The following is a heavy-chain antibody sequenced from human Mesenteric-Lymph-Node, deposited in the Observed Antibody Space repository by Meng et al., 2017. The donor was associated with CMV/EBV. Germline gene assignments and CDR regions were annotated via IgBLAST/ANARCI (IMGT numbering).Heavy chain of an antibody. V-gene: IGHV3-21*04. CDR1: GFTFSSYG. CDR2: ISTSGGSI. J-gene: IGHJ4*02. Sequence: GESLKISCAASGFTFSSYGMHWVRQAPGKGLEWVSYISTSGGSIYYAESVKGRFTISRDNAKNSLYLQLNSLRAEDTAVYYCARAMAGDYNDFWSGYYRRGAFDFWGQGTLVTVSS. CDR3: ARAMAGDYNDFWSGYYRRGAFDF. D-gene: IGHD3-3*01.